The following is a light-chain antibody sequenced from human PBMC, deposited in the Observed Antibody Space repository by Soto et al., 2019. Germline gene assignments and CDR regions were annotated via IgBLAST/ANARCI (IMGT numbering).Light chain of an antibody. CDR2: EAS. V-gene: IGKV1-5*03. J-gene: IGKJ2*01. CDR3: QQYNDSFPYA. Sequence: DIQMTQSPSTLSASVGDRVTITCRASQSISRWLAWYQQKPGAAPKLLIYEASTLESGVPSRFSGSRSGTEFTLTVSSLQPDDFATYYCQQYNDSFPYAFGQGTHLEIK. CDR1: QSISRW.